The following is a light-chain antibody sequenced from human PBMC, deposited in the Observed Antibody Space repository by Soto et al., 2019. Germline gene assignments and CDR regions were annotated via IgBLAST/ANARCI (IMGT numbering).Light chain of an antibody. V-gene: IGKV2-28*01. Sequence: EIVMTQSPLTLPVTPGEPASISCRSSQSLLYNNTYNYLDWYVQKPGQSPQLLIYFGSNRAPGVPDRFSGSGSGTDFTLKINRVAAEDVGTYYCMQALQRLTFGQGTRLEIQ. J-gene: IGKJ5*01. CDR3: MQALQRLT. CDR1: QSLLYNNTYNY. CDR2: FGS.